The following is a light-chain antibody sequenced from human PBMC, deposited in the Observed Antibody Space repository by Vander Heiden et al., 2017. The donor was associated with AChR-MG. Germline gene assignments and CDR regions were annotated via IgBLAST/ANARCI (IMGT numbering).Light chain of an antibody. CDR1: KLANQY. CDR2: KDD. J-gene: IGLJ2*01. Sequence: ALTQSPSVTVSPGQTTSITCSGNKLANQYISWYQQKPGQSPVLVIYKDDKRPSGIPERFSGSNSGSTATLTISGTQAMDEADYYCQAWDSSTGVFGGGTKLTVL. CDR3: QAWDSSTGV. V-gene: IGLV3-1*01.